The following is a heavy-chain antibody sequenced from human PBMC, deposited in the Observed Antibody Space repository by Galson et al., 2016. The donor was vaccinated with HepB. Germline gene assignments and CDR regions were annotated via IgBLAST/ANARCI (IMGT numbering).Heavy chain of an antibody. CDR1: GGSVSSSYY. CDR2: IYNSGTT. Sequence: SETLSLTCTVSGGSVSSSYYWSWIRQPPGKGLEWIGFIYNSGTTNYNTSLTSRVSISANTSKNQFSLKLTSVSAADTAVYYCARDQSGSYMVYWGQGTLVTVSS. D-gene: IGHD3-10*01. J-gene: IGHJ4*02. V-gene: IGHV4-61*01. CDR3: ARDQSGSYMVY.